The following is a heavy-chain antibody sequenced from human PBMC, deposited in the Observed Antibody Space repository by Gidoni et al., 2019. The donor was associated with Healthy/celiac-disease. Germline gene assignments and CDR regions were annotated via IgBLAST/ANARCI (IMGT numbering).Heavy chain of an antibody. CDR3: ARGFEYYDFWSGYYPRGYFDY. CDR2: IRSSSSYI. Sequence: EVQLVEPGGGLVKPGGSLRLSCAASGVTFSSYSMNWVRQDPGKGLEWVSSIRSSSSYISYADSVKGRFTISRDNAKNSLYLQMNSLRAEDTAVYYCARGFEYYDFWSGYYPRGYFDYWGQGTLVTVSS. D-gene: IGHD3-3*01. J-gene: IGHJ4*02. V-gene: IGHV3-21*01. CDR1: GVTFSSYS.